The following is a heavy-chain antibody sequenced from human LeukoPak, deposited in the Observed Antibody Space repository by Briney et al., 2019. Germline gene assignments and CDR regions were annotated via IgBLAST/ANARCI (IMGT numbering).Heavy chain of an antibody. Sequence: PSETLSLTCTVSGGSVSSGSSFWSWIRQPPGKGLEWIGYIYHSGNTNYNPSLKSRVTISVDTSKSQLSLKLNSVTAADTAVYYCARGGSMVYWGQGTLVTVSS. CDR1: GGSVSSGSSF. CDR3: ARGGSMVY. V-gene: IGHV4-61*01. CDR2: IYHSGNT. J-gene: IGHJ4*02. D-gene: IGHD2-2*01.